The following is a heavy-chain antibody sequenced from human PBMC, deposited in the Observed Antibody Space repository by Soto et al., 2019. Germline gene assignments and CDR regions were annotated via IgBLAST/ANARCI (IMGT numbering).Heavy chain of an antibody. Sequence: ASVKVSCKASGYTFTSYGISWVRQAPGQGLEWMGWISAYNGNTNYAQKLQGRVTMTTDTSTSTAYMELRSLSSDDTAVYYCAGSSSSIPIGYWGQGTLVTVSS. J-gene: IGHJ4*02. CDR2: ISAYNGNT. CDR3: AGSSSSIPIGY. V-gene: IGHV1-18*01. CDR1: GYTFTSYG. D-gene: IGHD6-13*01.